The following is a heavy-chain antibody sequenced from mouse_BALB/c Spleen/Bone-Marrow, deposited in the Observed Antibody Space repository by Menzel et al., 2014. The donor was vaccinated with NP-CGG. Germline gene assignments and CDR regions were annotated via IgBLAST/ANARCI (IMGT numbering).Heavy chain of an antibody. CDR2: INSNGGSA. CDR1: GFTFSSYY. D-gene: IGHD1-1*02. Sequence: EVQRVESGGGLVKLGGSLKLSCAASGFTFSSYYMSWVRQTPEKRLELVAAINSNGGSAYYPDTAKGRFTISRDNAKNTLFLQMSSLKSEDTALYYCARHGGFGNYFDYWGQGTTLTVSS. V-gene: IGHV5-6-2*01. CDR3: ARHGGFGNYFDY. J-gene: IGHJ2*01.